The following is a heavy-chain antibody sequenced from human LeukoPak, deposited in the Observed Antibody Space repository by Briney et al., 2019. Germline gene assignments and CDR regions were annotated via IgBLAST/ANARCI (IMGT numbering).Heavy chain of an antibody. J-gene: IGHJ5*02. CDR1: GGTFSSYA. CDR2: MNPNSGNT. V-gene: IGHV1-8*02. CDR3: ARGPSFDP. Sequence: GSSVKVSCKASGGTFSSYAISWVRRAPGQGLEWMGWMNPNSGNTGYAQKFQGRVTMTRNTSISTAYMELSSLRSEDTAVYYCARGPSFDPWGQGTLVTVSS. D-gene: IGHD2-2*01.